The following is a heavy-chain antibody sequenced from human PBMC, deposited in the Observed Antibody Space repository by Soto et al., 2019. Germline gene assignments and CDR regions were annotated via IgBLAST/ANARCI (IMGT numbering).Heavy chain of an antibody. J-gene: IGHJ5*02. V-gene: IGHV3-23*01. CDR2: ISGSGGST. CDR3: AKDPVAPSPTRRTDQNWFDP. Sequence: EVQLLESGGGLVQPGGSLRLSCAASGFTFSSYAMSWVRQAPGKGLEWVSAISGSGGSTYYADSVKGRFTISRDNSKNTLYLQMNSLRAEETAVYYCAKDPVAPSPTRRTDQNWFDPWGQGTLVTVSS. D-gene: IGHD1-1*01. CDR1: GFTFSSYA.